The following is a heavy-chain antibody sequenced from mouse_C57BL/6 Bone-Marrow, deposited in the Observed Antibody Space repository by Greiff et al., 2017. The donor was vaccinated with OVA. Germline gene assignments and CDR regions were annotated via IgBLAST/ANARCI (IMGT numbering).Heavy chain of an antibody. D-gene: IGHD1-1*01. V-gene: IGHV1-18*01. CDR2: INPNNGGT. CDR3: ARYYYASVWFAY. CDR1: GYTFTDYN. Sequence: EVQLQQSGPELVKPGASVKIPCKASGYTFTDYNMDWVKQSHGKSLEWIGDINPNNGGTIYNQQFKGKATLTVYKSSSTSYMELRSLTSEDTAVDYSARYYYASVWFAYWGQGTLLTVSA. J-gene: IGHJ3*01.